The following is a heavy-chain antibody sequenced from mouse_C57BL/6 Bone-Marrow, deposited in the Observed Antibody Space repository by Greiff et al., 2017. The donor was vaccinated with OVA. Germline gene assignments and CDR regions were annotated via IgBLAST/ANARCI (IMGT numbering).Heavy chain of an antibody. CDR2: IYPGGGYT. V-gene: IGHV1-63*01. J-gene: IGHJ1*03. CDR3: ARLGGSTWYFDI. CDR1: GYTFTNYW. D-gene: IGHD1-1*01. Sequence: QVQLQQSGAELVRPGTSVKLSCKASGYTFTNYWIGWVKQRPGHGLEWIGYIYPGGGYTNYNEKFKGKATLTADKSSSTAFMQFSSLTSEDSAIYYCARLGGSTWYFDIWGTGTAVTVTS.